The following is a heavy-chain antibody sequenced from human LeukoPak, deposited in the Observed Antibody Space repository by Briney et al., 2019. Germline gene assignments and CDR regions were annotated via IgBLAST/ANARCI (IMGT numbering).Heavy chain of an antibody. CDR1: GFTFSNYA. CDR3: ARSGLSRFGF. CDR2: INGRGGST. D-gene: IGHD2/OR15-2a*01. Sequence: PGGSLRLSCAASGFTFSNYAMSWVRQAPGKGLEWVSSINGRGGSTYYADSVKGRFTISRDNSRNTLYLQMNSLRAEDTAVYYCARSGLSRFGFWGQGTLVTVSS. J-gene: IGHJ4*02. V-gene: IGHV3-23*01.